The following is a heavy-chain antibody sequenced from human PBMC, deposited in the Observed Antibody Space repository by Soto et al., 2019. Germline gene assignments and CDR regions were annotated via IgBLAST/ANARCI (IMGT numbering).Heavy chain of an antibody. CDR3: ASGRGRYFYYGMDV. V-gene: IGHV3-64*04. CDR1: GFTFSNYA. J-gene: IGHJ6*02. CDR2: IGTNADVT. D-gene: IGHD1-26*01. Sequence: GGSLRLSCSTSGFTFSNYAFYWVRQAPGQGLHFVSAIGTNADVTYYADTEKDRITNYRYNSKKTQYQQKNSLRAEDTAVYYCASGRGRYFYYGMDVWGQGT.